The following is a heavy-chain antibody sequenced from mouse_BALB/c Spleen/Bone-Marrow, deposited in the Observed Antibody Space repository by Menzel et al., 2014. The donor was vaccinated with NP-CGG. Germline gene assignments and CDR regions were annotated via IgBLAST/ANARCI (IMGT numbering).Heavy chain of an antibody. J-gene: IGHJ4*01. CDR2: INPSNGRT. Sequence: QVQLQQSGAELVKPGASVKLSCKASGYTFTSYWMHWVKQRPGQGLEWIGEINPSNGRTNYNEKFKSKATRTVDKASSTAYMQLSSQTSEDSAVYYCARGRPSAMDYWGQGTSVTVSS. CDR1: GYTFTSYW. V-gene: IGHV1S81*02. CDR3: ARGRPSAMDY.